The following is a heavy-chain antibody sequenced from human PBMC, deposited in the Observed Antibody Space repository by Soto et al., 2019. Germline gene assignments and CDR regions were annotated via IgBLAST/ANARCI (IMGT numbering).Heavy chain of an antibody. D-gene: IGHD3-10*01. CDR3: ARGLYYYGSGSYYSV. J-gene: IGHJ6*02. CDR1: GGSFSGYY. Sequence: PSETLSLTCAAYGGSFSGYYWSWIRQPPGKGLEWIGEINHSGSTNYNPSLKCRVTISVDTSKNQFSLKLSSVTAADTAVYYCARGLYYYGSGSYYSVWGQGTTVTVSS. CDR2: INHSGST. V-gene: IGHV4-34*01.